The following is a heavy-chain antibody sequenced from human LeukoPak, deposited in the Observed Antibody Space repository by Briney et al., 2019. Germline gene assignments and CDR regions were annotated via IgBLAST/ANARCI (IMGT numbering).Heavy chain of an antibody. J-gene: IGHJ6*02. Sequence: GGSLRLSCVASGFTLSSHWMHWLRLAPGKGLVWVSRISTDGGSTGYADSVKGRFTISRDNARNTLYLQMTSLRAEDTAVYYCARDPYYSSSWYDPIGYYYYGMDVWGQGTTVTVSS. CDR1: GFTLSSHW. D-gene: IGHD6-13*01. CDR3: ARDPYYSSSWYDPIGYYYYGMDV. V-gene: IGHV3-74*01. CDR2: ISTDGGST.